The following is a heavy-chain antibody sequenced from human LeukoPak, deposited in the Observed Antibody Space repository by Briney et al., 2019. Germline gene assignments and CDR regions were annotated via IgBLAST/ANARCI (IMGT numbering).Heavy chain of an antibody. CDR2: MNPNSGNT. V-gene: IGHV1-8*01. J-gene: IGHJ3*02. CDR1: GYTFTSYD. Sequence: ASVKVSCKASGYTFTSYDINWVRQATGQGLEWMGWMNPNSGNTGYAQKLQGRVTMTRNTSISTAYMELSSLRSEDTAVYYCAREIPDTNDAFDIWGQGTMVTVSS. CDR3: AREIPDTNDAFDI.